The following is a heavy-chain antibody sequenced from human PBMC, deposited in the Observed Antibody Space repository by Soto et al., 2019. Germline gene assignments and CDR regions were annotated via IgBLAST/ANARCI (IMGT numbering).Heavy chain of an antibody. CDR2: ISGSGGST. V-gene: IGHV3-23*01. D-gene: IGHD2-2*01. Sequence: GGSLRLSCAASGFTFSSYAMSWVRQAPGKGLEWVSAISGSGGSTYYADSVKGRFTISRDNSKNTLYLQMNSLRAEDTAVYYCASRTRYCSSTSCPPWYGMDVWGQGTTVTVSS. CDR1: GFTFSSYA. CDR3: ASRTRYCSSTSCPPWYGMDV. J-gene: IGHJ6*02.